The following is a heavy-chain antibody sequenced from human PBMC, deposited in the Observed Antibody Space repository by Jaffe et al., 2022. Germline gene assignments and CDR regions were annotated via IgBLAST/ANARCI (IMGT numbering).Heavy chain of an antibody. CDR1: GYTFTSYA. Sequence: QVQLVQSGAEVKKPGASVKVSCKASGYTFTSYAMHWVRQAPGQRLEWMGWINAGNGNTKYSQKFQGRVTITRDTSASTAYMELSSLRSEDTAVYYCARDRLGGYSRGDYWGQGTLVTVSS. J-gene: IGHJ4*02. D-gene: IGHD5-12*01. V-gene: IGHV1-3*01. CDR3: ARDRLGGYSRGDY. CDR2: INAGNGNT.